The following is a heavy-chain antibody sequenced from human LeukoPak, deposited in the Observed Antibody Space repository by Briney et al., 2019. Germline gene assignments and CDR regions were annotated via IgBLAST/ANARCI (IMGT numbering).Heavy chain of an antibody. J-gene: IGHJ4*02. Sequence: GASVKVSCKASGYTFTGYYMHWVRQAPGQGLEWMGWINPNSGGTNYAQKFQGRVTMTRDTSISTAYMELCRLRSDDTAVYYCARGPFYCSSTSCFPYFDCWGQGTLVTVSS. CDR3: ARGPFYCSSTSCFPYFDC. D-gene: IGHD2-2*01. CDR2: INPNSGGT. V-gene: IGHV1-2*02. CDR1: GYTFTGYY.